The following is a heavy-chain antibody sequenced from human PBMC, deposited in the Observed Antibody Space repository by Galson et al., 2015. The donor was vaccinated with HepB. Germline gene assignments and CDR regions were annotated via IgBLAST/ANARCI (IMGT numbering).Heavy chain of an antibody. CDR2: IWYDGSNK. V-gene: IGHV3-33*01. J-gene: IGHJ4*02. CDR3: ARAAHYGSGSFSPANY. CDR1: GFTFSSYG. Sequence: SLRLSCAASGFTFSSYGMHWVRQAPGKGLEWVAVIWYDGSNKYYADSVKGRFTISRDNSKNTLYLQMNSLRAEDTAVYYCARAAHYGSGSFSPANYWGQGTLVTVSS. D-gene: IGHD3-10*01.